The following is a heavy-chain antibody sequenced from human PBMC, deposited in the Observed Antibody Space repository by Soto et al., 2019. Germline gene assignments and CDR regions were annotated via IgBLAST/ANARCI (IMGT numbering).Heavy chain of an antibody. Sequence: GGSLRLSCAASGFTFSSYAMSWVRQAPGKGLEWVSAISGSGGSTYYADSVKGRFTISSDNSKNTLYLQMNSLRAEDTAVYYCAKDPHSVTKSLDYYYYYMDVWGKGTTVTVSS. CDR3: AKDPHSVTKSLDYYYYYMDV. J-gene: IGHJ6*03. CDR1: GFTFSSYA. V-gene: IGHV3-23*01. D-gene: IGHD2-8*01. CDR2: ISGSGGST.